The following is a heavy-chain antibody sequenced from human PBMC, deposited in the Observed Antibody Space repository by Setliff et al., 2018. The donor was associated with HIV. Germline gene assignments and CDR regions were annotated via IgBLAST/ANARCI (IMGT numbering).Heavy chain of an antibody. CDR1: GGSISSSHYY. CDR2: IYYSGTT. V-gene: IGHV4-39*07. D-gene: IGHD3-22*01. Sequence: SETLSLTCTVSGGSISSSHYYWDWIRQPPGKGLEWIGSIYYSGTTYYNPSLKSRVTISVDTSKNQFSLKLSSVTAADTAVYYCAKERYDSSGYSIDHYGMDVWGQGTTVTVSS. J-gene: IGHJ6*02. CDR3: AKERYDSSGYSIDHYGMDV.